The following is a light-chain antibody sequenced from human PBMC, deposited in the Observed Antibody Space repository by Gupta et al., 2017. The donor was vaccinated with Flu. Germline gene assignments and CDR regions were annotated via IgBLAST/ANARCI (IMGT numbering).Light chain of an antibody. CDR2: AAS. CDR1: QRLSDTY. CDR3: QQYDRSPLT. V-gene: IGKV3-20*01. J-gene: IGKJ4*01. Sequence: ATRSCRASQRLSDTYLAWYQQKPGQAPRLLIYAASTRATDIPDRFSGSGSGTDFSLTITRLAPEDFGVYYCQQYDRSPLTFGGGTTVE.